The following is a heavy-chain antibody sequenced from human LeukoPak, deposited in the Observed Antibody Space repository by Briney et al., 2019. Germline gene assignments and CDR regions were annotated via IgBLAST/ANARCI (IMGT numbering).Heavy chain of an antibody. CDR2: MDWDDDK. Sequence: SGPALVKPTQTLTLTCIFSGFSLSTSGMCVSWIRQPPGKALEWLARMDWDDDKYYSTSLTTRLTIYKDTSKNQVVLTMTNMDPVDTATYYCARTYYDFWSGYPTYYYYYMDVWGKGTTVTVSS. CDR1: GFSLSTSGMC. D-gene: IGHD3-3*01. CDR3: ARTYYDFWSGYPTYYYYYMDV. J-gene: IGHJ6*03. V-gene: IGHV2-70*11.